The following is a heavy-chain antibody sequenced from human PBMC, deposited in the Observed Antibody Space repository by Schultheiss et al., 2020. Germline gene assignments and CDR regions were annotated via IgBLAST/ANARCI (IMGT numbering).Heavy chain of an antibody. CDR1: GGSVSSYY. Sequence: SETLSLTCTVSGGSVSSYYWGWVRQPAGKGLEWIGRIYTSGSTNYNPSLKSRVTISVDTSKNQFSLKLSSVTAADTAVYYCARGRMYCSGGSCYLGWFDPWGQGTLVTVSS. J-gene: IGHJ5*02. CDR2: IYTSGST. V-gene: IGHV4-4*07. CDR3: ARGRMYCSGGSCYLGWFDP. D-gene: IGHD2-15*01.